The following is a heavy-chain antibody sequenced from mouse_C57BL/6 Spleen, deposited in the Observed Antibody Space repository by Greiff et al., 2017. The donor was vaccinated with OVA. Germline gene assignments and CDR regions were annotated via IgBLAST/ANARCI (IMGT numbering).Heavy chain of an antibody. CDR3: AQGDYDPYYFDY. D-gene: IGHD2-4*01. CDR1: GYAFSSSW. J-gene: IGHJ2*01. CDR2: IYPGDGDT. Sequence: QVQLQQSGPELVKPGASVKISCKASGYAFSSSWMNWVKQRPGKGLEWIGRIYPGDGDTNYNGKFKGKATLTADKSSSTAYMQLSSLTSEDSAVYFCAQGDYDPYYFDYWGQGTTLTVSS. V-gene: IGHV1-82*01.